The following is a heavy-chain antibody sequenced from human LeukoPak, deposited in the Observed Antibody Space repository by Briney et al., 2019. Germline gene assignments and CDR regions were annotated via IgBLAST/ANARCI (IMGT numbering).Heavy chain of an antibody. CDR2: INHSGST. V-gene: IGHV4-34*01. J-gene: IGHJ4*02. CDR3: ARHSVDPSSFDY. D-gene: IGHD2-21*01. CDR1: GGSFSGYY. Sequence: SETLSLTCAVYGGSFSGYYWSWIRQPPGKGLEWIGEINHSGSTNYNPSLKSRVTISVDTSKNQFSLKLSSVTAADTAVYYCARHSVDPSSFDYWGQGTLVTVSS.